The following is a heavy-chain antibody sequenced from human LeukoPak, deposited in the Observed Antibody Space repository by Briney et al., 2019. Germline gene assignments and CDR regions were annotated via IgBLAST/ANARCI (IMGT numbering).Heavy chain of an antibody. CDR3: ARGVVRQRRYCSSTSCYELRFDY. V-gene: IGHV4-34*01. CDR2: ISHSGST. J-gene: IGHJ4*02. D-gene: IGHD2-2*01. CDR1: GGSFSGYY. Sequence: PSETLSLTCAVYGGSFSGYYWSWIRQPPGKGLEWIGEISHSGSTNYNPSLKSRVTISVDTSKNQFSLKLSSVTAADTAVYYCARGVVRQRRYCSSTSCYELRFDYWGQGTLVTVSS.